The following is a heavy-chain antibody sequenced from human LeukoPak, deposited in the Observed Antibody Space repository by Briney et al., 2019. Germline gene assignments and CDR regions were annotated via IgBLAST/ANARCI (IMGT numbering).Heavy chain of an antibody. CDR3: ARDASEDIVVVVAASGFDY. V-gene: IGHV3-21*01. Sequence: PGGSLRLSCAASGFPFSSYSMNWVRQAPGKGLEWVSSISSSSSYIYYADSVKGRFTISRDNAKNSLYLQMNSLRAEDTAVYYCARDASEDIVVVVAASGFDYWGQGTLVTVSS. CDR1: GFPFSSYS. J-gene: IGHJ4*02. D-gene: IGHD2-15*01. CDR2: ISSSSSYI.